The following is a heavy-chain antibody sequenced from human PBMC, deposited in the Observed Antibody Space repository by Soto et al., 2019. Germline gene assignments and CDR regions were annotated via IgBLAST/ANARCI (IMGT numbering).Heavy chain of an antibody. CDR2: IYYSGST. J-gene: IGHJ6*02. CDR3: ARAAGATVYGMDV. V-gene: IGHV4-61*01. CDR1: GGSVSSGSYY. Sequence: LSLTCTVSGGSVSSGSYYWSWIRQPPGKGLEWIGYIYYSGSTNYNPSLKSRVTISVDTSKNQFSLKLSSVTAADTAVYYCARAAGATVYGMDVWGQGTTVTVSS. D-gene: IGHD1-26*01.